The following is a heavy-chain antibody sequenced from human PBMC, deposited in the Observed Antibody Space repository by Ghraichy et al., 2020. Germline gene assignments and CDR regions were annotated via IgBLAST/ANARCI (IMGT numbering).Heavy chain of an antibody. J-gene: IGHJ4*02. CDR2: IYYSGST. V-gene: IGHV4-39*01. CDR1: GGSISSSSYY. D-gene: IGHD6-13*01. CDR3: ARQFQQQLVQSSLPAIDY. Sequence: SETLSLTCTVSGGSISSSSYYWGWIRQPPGKGLEWIGSIYYSGSTYYNPSLKSRVTISVDTSKNQFSLKLSSVTAADTAVYYCARQFQQQLVQSSLPAIDYWGQGTLVTVSS.